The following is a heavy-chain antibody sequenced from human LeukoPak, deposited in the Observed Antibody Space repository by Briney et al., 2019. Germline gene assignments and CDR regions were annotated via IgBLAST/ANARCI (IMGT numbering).Heavy chain of an antibody. CDR3: ARVFRYSSSWYSYYYYYYMDV. Sequence: ASVKVSCEASGYTFTSYDINWVRQATGQGLEWMGWMNPNSGNTGYAQKFQGRVTMTRNTSISTAYMELSSLRSEDTAVYYCARVFRYSSSWYSYYYYYYMDVWGKGTTVTISS. D-gene: IGHD6-13*01. CDR1: GYTFTSYD. V-gene: IGHV1-8*01. CDR2: MNPNSGNT. J-gene: IGHJ6*03.